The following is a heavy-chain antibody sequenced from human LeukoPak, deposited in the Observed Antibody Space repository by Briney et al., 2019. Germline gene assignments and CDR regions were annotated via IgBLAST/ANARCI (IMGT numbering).Heavy chain of an antibody. D-gene: IGHD2-15*01. CDR3: ARTCSGGSCYSSAFDI. Sequence: SETLSLTCTVSGYSISSGYYWGWIRQPPGKGLEWIGCIYHSGSTYYNPSLKSRVTISVDTSKNQFSLKLSSVTAADTAVYYCARTCSGGSCYSSAFDIWGQGTMVTVSS. V-gene: IGHV4-38-2*02. J-gene: IGHJ3*02. CDR1: GYSISSGYY. CDR2: IYHSGST.